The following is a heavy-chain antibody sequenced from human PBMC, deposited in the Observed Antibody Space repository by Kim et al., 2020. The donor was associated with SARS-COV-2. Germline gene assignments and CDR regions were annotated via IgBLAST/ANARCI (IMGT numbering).Heavy chain of an antibody. J-gene: IGHJ5*02. CDR2: INHSGST. V-gene: IGHV4-34*01. CDR1: GGSFSGYY. CDR3: ARGVVVVAALHNWFDP. D-gene: IGHD2-15*01. Sequence: SETLSLTCAVYGGSFSGYYWSWIRQPPGKGLEWIGEINHSGSTNYNPSLKSRVTISVDTSKNQFSLKLSSVTAADTAVYYCARGVVVVAALHNWFDPWG.